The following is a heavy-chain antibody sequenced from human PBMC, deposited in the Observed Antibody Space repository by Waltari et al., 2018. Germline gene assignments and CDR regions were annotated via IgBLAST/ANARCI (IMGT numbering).Heavy chain of an antibody. Sequence: EVQLVASGGGLVQPGGSLGLSCAAPGFPVSSNYMSWVRQAPGSGLEWVSVIYGGGSTYYADSVKGRFTISSHNSKNTLSLQMNSLRAEDTAVYYCARGSLAAAGTFDYWGQGTLVTVSS. CDR1: GFPVSSNY. CDR3: ARGSLAAAGTFDY. J-gene: IGHJ4*02. V-gene: IGHV3-53*04. D-gene: IGHD6-13*01. CDR2: IYGGGST.